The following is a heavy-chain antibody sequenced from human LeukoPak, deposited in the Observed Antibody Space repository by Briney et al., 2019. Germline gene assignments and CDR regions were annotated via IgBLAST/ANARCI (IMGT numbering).Heavy chain of an antibody. CDR2: INHSGST. V-gene: IGHV4-34*01. Sequence: SETLSLTCAVYGGSFSGYYWSWIRQPPGKGLEWIGEINHSGSTNYNPSLKSRVTISVGTSKNQFSLKLSSVTAADTAVYYCARGLSGTTRGDDYWGQGTLVTVSS. D-gene: IGHD1-7*01. J-gene: IGHJ4*02. CDR3: ARGLSGTTRGDDY. CDR1: GGSFSGYY.